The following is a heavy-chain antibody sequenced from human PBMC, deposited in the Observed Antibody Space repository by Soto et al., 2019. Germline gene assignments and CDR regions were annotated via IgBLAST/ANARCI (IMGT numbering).Heavy chain of an antibody. D-gene: IGHD3-9*01. J-gene: IGHJ3*02. CDR1: GGSISSGDYY. CDR3: ARGSTGYFDWSDAFDI. Sequence: SETLSLTCTVSGGSISSGDYYWSWLRQPPGKGLEWIGYIYYSGSTTYNTSLKSRVTISVDTSKNQFSLKLSSVTAADTAVYYCARGSTGYFDWSDAFDIWGQGTMVTVSS. CDR2: IYYSGST. V-gene: IGHV4-61*08.